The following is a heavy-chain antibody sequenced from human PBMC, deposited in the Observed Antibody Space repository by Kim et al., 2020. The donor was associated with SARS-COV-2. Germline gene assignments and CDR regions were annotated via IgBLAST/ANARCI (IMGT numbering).Heavy chain of an antibody. CDR1: GGSFSGYY. J-gene: IGHJ4*02. V-gene: IGHV4-34*01. CDR2: INHSGST. Sequence: SETLSLTCAVYGGSFSGYYWSWIRQPPGKGLEWIGEINHSGSTNYNPSLKSRVTISVDTSKNQFSLKLSFVTAADTAVYYCAREYIAAAGTDPYYFDYWGQGTLVTVSS. CDR3: AREYIAAAGTDPYYFDY. D-gene: IGHD6-13*01.